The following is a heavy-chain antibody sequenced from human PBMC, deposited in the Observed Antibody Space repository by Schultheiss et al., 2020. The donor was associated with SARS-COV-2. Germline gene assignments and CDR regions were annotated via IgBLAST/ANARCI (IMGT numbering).Heavy chain of an antibody. D-gene: IGHD6-6*01. CDR3: ARDLTTIAARPHYYYYGMDV. Sequence: ASVKVSCKASGYTFTSYYMHWVRQAPGQGLEWMGIINPSGGSTSYAQKFQGRVTMTRDTSTSTVYMELSSLRSEDTAVYYCARDLTTIAARPHYYYYGMDVWGQGTTVTVSS. CDR1: GYTFTSYY. V-gene: IGHV1-46*01. J-gene: IGHJ6*02. CDR2: INPSGGST.